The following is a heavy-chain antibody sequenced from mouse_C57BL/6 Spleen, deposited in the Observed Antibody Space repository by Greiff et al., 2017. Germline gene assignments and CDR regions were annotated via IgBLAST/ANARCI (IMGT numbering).Heavy chain of an antibody. CDR2: IYPGSGNT. CDR3: ARERIFNFDY. Sequence: QVQLQQSGAELVRPGASVKLSCKASGYTFTDYYINWVKQRPGQGLEWIARIYPGSGNTYYNEKFKGKATLTAEKSSSTAYMQLSSLTSEDSAVYFCARERIFNFDYWGQGTTLTVSS. J-gene: IGHJ2*01. CDR1: GYTFTDYY. V-gene: IGHV1-76*01.